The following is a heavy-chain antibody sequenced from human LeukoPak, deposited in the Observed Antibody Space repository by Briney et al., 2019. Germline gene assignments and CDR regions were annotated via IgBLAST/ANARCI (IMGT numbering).Heavy chain of an antibody. D-gene: IGHD3-9*01. Sequence: GGSLILSCASSGFTFSWYMMNWVHQAPGKVLEWVSYSSSSSSTIYYADYVKGRFTISRDNAKNSMYLQMNSLRAEDTAVYYCARDMRGYYDILPGYSTPFDYWGQGTLVTVSS. CDR3: ARDMRGYYDILPGYSTPFDY. CDR2: SSSSSSTI. V-gene: IGHV3-48*01. CDR1: GFTFSWYM. J-gene: IGHJ4*02.